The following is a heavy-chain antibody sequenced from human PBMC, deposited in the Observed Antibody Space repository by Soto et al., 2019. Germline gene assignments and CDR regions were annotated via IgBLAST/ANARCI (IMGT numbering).Heavy chain of an antibody. CDR2: ISGSGGST. J-gene: IGHJ6*02. CDR3: ATAVGYCSGGSYHNYYYYGMDV. Sequence: GGSLRLSCAASGFTFSSYAMSWVRQAPGKGLEWVSAISGSGGSTYYADSVKGRFTISRDNSKNTLYLQMNSLRAEDTAVYYCATAVGYCSGGSYHNYYYYGMDVWGQGTTVTVSS. V-gene: IGHV3-23*01. CDR1: GFTFSSYA. D-gene: IGHD2-15*01.